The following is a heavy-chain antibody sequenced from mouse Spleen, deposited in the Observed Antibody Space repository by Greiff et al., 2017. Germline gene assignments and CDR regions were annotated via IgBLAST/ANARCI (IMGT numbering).Heavy chain of an antibody. V-gene: IGHV1-54*01. D-gene: IGHD2-1*01. Sequence: LQESGAELVRPGTSVKVSCKASGYAFTNYLIEWVKQRPGQGLEWIGVINPGSGGTNYNEKFKGKATLTADKSSSTAYMQLSSLTSEDSAVYFCAVPYGNNEDYYAMDYWGQGTSVTVSS. CDR3: AVPYGNNEDYYAMDY. CDR1: GYAFTNYL. J-gene: IGHJ4*01. CDR2: INPGSGGT.